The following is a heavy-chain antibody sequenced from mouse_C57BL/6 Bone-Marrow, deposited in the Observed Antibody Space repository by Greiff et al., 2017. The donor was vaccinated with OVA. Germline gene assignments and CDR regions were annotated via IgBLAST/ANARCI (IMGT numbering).Heavy chain of an antibody. V-gene: IGHV3-6*01. D-gene: IGHD3-2*02. CDR2: ISYDGSN. CDR1: GYSITSGYY. Sequence: VQLQQSGPGLVKPSQSLSLTCSVTGYSITSGYYWNWIRQFPGNKLEWMGYISYDGSNNYNPSLKNRISITRDTSKNQFFLKLNSVTTEDTATYYCARRWKLRHFDYWGQGTTLTVSS. CDR3: ARRWKLRHFDY. J-gene: IGHJ2*01.